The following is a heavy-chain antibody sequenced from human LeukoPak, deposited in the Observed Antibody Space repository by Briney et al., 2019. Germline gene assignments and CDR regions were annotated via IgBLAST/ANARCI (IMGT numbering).Heavy chain of an antibody. CDR2: MNPNSGNT. CDR3: ARAYYYDSSGYFDDAFDI. J-gene: IGHJ3*02. Sequence: ASVKVSCKASGYTFTSYDINWVRQATGQGLEWMGWMNPNSGNTGYAQKFQGRVTMTRNTSISTAYMEPSSLRSEDTAVYYCARAYYYDSSGYFDDAFDIWGQGTMVTVSS. CDR1: GYTFTSYD. D-gene: IGHD3-22*01. V-gene: IGHV1-8*01.